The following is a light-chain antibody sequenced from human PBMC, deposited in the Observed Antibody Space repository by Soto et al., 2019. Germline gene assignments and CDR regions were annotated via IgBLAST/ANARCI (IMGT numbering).Light chain of an antibody. CDR2: EVI. V-gene: IGLV2-14*01. J-gene: IGLJ2*01. CDR3: ISYTSASSLV. CDR1: STDVATFNY. Sequence: QSVLTQPASVSGSPGQSITISCTAASTDVATFNYVAWYQQYPGKAPKLIIYEVINRPSGVSNRFSGSKSGNTASLIISGLEAEDEADYYCISYTSASSLVFGGGTKVTVL.